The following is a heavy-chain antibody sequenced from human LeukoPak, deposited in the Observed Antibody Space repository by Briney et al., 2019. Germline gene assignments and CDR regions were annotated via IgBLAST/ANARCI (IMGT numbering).Heavy chain of an antibody. Sequence: GRSLRLSCTASGFTLSSYAIHWVRQAPGKGLEWVSVIYLDGSKIYFANSVKGRFTLSRDNSKNTLYLQMNSLIAEDTAVYYCVRDDSGSVIRGVLHYWGQGALVTVSS. D-gene: IGHD3-10*01. J-gene: IGHJ4*02. V-gene: IGHV3-33*01. CDR1: GFTLSSYA. CDR3: VRDDSGSVIRGVLHY. CDR2: IYLDGSKI.